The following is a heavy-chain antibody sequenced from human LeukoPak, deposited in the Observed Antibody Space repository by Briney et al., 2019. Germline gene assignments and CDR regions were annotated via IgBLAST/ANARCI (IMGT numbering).Heavy chain of an antibody. V-gene: IGHV4-59*11. CDR2: IHYSGST. CDR1: NGSIGSHF. J-gene: IGHJ4*02. Sequence: SETLSLTCSVSNGSIGSHFWTWVRQPPGKGLEWIGHIHYSGSTNYNPSLKSRVTMSLDTSKNQFSLKLTSVTAADTAIFYCARLRPLLDQLLYFAFDSWGQGTLVTVSS. CDR3: ARLRPLLDQLLYFAFDS. D-gene: IGHD2-2*02.